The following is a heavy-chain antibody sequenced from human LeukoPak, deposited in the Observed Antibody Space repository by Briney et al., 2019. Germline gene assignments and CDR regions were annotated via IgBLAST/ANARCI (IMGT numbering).Heavy chain of an antibody. CDR3: AGRRGYYFDY. Sequence: SETLSLTCTVSGGSISSYYWSWIRQPPGKGLEWIGYIYYSGSTNYNPSPKSRVTISVDTSKNQFSLKLSSVTAADTAVYYCAGRRGYYFDYWGQGTLVTVSS. D-gene: IGHD3-10*01. V-gene: IGHV4-59*01. J-gene: IGHJ4*02. CDR2: IYYSGST. CDR1: GGSISSYY.